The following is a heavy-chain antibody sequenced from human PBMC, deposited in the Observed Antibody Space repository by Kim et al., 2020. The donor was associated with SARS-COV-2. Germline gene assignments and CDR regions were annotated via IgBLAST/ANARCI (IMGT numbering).Heavy chain of an antibody. J-gene: IGHJ4*02. CDR1: GFTFGDYA. CDR2: IRSKAYGGTT. Sequence: GGSLRLSCTASGFTFGDYAMSWFRQAPGKGLEWVGFIRSKAYGGTTEYAASVKGRFTISRDDSKSIAYLQMNSLKTEDTAVYYCTRERVFGGNSGKNPFDYWGQGTLVTVSS. D-gene: IGHD2-21*02. V-gene: IGHV3-49*03. CDR3: TRERVFGGNSGKNPFDY.